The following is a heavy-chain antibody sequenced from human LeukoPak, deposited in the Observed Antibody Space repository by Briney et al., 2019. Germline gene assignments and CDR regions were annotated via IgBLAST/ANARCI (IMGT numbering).Heavy chain of an antibody. CDR1: GFTFGDYA. J-gene: IGHJ5*01. CDR2: ISGSGRKT. V-gene: IGHV3-23*01. D-gene: IGHD3-3*01. Sequence: PGGSLRLSCVASGFTFGDYAMSWVRQAPGKGLEWVAAISGSGRKTYYKESVKGRFTISRDSPKRMLFPQMDSLRADDTAVYYCARERESSGYFDSWGQGILVTVS. CDR3: ARERESSGYFDS.